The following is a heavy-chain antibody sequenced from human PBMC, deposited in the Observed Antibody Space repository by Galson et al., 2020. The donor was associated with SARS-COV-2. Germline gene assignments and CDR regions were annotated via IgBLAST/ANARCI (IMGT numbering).Heavy chain of an antibody. CDR1: GYTFTGYY. J-gene: IGHJ6*02. CDR2: INPNSGGT. D-gene: IGHD3-9*01. CDR3: ARAEAYYDILTGYFVDYYYYGMDV. Sequence: ASVKVSCKASGYTFTGYYMHWVRQAPGQGLEWMGWINPNSGGTNYAQKFQGRVTMTRDTSISTAYMELSRLRSDDTAVYYCARAEAYYDILTGYFVDYYYYGMDVWGQGTTVTVSS. V-gene: IGHV1-2*02.